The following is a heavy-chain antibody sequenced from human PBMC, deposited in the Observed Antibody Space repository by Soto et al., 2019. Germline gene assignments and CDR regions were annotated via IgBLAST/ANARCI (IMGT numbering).Heavy chain of an antibody. J-gene: IGHJ6*02. V-gene: IGHV1-69*13. Sequence: GASVKVSCKASGGTFSSYAISWVRQAPGQGLEWMGGIIPIFGTANYAQKFQGRVTITADESTSTAYMELSSLRSEDTAVYYCARDSAVTNPNYYYYYGMDVWGQGTTVTVS. CDR3: ARDSAVTNPNYYYYYGMDV. CDR1: GGTFSSYA. D-gene: IGHD4-4*01. CDR2: IIPIFGTA.